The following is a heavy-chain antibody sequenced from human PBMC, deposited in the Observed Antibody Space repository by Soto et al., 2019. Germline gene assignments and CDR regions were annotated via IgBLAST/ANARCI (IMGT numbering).Heavy chain of an antibody. V-gene: IGHV4-34*01. D-gene: IGHD3-3*01. Sequence: SETLSLTCAVYGGSFSGYYWSWIRQPPGKGLEWIGEINHSGSTNYNPSLKSRVTISVDTSKNQFSLKLSSVTAADTAVYYCARRGNSDFWSGYRSYYYYGNDVWGPGTPLTVS. CDR3: ARRGNSDFWSGYRSYYYYGNDV. J-gene: IGHJ6*02. CDR2: INHSGST. CDR1: GGSFSGYY.